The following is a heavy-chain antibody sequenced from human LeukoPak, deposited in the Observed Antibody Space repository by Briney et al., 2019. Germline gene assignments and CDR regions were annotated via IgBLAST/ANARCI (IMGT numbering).Heavy chain of an antibody. J-gene: IGHJ5*02. D-gene: IGHD2-2*01. CDR2: ISYDGSNK. V-gene: IGHV3-30*18. Sequence: GGSLGLSCAASGFTFSSYGMHWVRQAPGKGLEWVAVISYDGSNKYYADSVKGRFTISRDNSKNTLYLQMNSLRAEDTAVYYCAKEYRAGFDPWGQGTLVTVSS. CDR1: GFTFSSYG. CDR3: AKEYRAGFDP.